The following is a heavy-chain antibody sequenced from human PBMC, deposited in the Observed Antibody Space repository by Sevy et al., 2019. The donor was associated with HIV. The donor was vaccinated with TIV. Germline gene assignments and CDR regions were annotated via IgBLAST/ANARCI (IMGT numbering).Heavy chain of an antibody. CDR2: IYYTGST. D-gene: IGHD5-18*01. J-gene: IGHJ4*02. V-gene: IGHV4-59*02. CDR3: ASVHTTMVSIDY. Sequence: TLSLTCTVSGDSVSSYYWSWIRQPPGKGLEWIGYIYYTGSTNYNPSFKSRVTISVDTSKNQFSLNLSSVTAADTAVYYCASVHTTMVSIDYWGQGTLVTVSS. CDR1: GDSVSSYY.